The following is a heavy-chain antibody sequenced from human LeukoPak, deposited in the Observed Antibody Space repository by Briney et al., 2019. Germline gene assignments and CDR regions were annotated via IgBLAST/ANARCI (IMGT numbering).Heavy chain of an antibody. CDR3: AREDGDYYFDY. D-gene: IGHD4-17*01. Sequence: GASVKVSCKASGYTFTSYDINWVRQATGQGLEWMGWMNPNSGNTGYAQKFQGRVTMTRNTSISTAYMELSRLRSDDTAVYYCAREDGDYYFDYWGQGTLVTVSS. CDR2: MNPNSGNT. CDR1: GYTFTSYD. J-gene: IGHJ4*02. V-gene: IGHV1-8*01.